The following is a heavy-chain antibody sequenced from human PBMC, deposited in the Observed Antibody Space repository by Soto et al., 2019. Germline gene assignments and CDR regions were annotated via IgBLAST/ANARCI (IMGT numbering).Heavy chain of an antibody. J-gene: IGHJ4*02. D-gene: IGHD2-15*01. V-gene: IGHV4-30-4*01. CDR3: ARGAVADFDY. Sequence: SETLSLTCTVSGGSISSGNYYWSWIRQPPGKGLEWTGYIYYSGSTYYNPSLKSRVTISVDTSKNQFSLKLSSVTAADTAVYYCARGAVADFDYWGQGTLVTVSS. CDR1: GGSISSGNYY. CDR2: IYYSGST.